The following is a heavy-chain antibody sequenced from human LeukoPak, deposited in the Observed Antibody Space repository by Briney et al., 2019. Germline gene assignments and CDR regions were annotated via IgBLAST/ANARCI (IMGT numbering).Heavy chain of an antibody. CDR3: ARDCDGRTGCYVRDY. CDR2: ISAYNGNT. CDR1: DYTFTNYG. J-gene: IGHJ4*02. D-gene: IGHD2-2*01. Sequence: ASVKVSCKASDYTFTNYGISWVRQAPGQGLEWMGWISAYNGNTNYAQKLQGRVTLTTDTSTSTAYMGLRSLRSDDTAVYYCARDCDGRTGCYVRDYWGQGTPVTVSS. V-gene: IGHV1-18*01.